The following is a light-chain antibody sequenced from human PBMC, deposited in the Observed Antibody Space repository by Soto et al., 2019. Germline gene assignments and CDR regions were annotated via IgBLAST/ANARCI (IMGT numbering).Light chain of an antibody. V-gene: IGLV1-44*01. Sequence: QSVLTHPPSSSGTPGQRVIISCSGSSSNIGSNAVNWYQQLPGTAPKLLIYRNNERPSGVPDRFSGSKSGTSASLAISGLQSEDEADYYCAAWDDSLNGYVFGTGTKVTVL. CDR1: SSNIGSNA. J-gene: IGLJ1*01. CDR3: AAWDDSLNGYV. CDR2: RNN.